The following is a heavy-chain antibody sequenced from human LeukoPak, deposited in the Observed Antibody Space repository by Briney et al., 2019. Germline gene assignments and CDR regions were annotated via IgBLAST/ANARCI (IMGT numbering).Heavy chain of an antibody. Sequence: GGSLRLSCAASGFAFSFYAMSWLRQPPGKGLEWVSTINANSGTTSYAASVRGRFTISRDNSKNTLYPQVNTLRADDTATYYCAKPISGGLAVTADWFHPWGQGTLVVVSS. J-gene: IGHJ5*01. D-gene: IGHD6-19*01. CDR1: GFAFSFYA. CDR2: INANSGTT. CDR3: AKPISGGLAVTADWFHP. V-gene: IGHV3-23*01.